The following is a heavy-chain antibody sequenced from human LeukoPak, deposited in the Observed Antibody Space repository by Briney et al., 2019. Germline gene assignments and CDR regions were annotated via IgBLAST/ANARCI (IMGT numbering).Heavy chain of an antibody. J-gene: IGHJ3*01. Sequence: GGSLRLSCAASGFTFSSYAMSWVRQAPGKGLEWVSAISGSGGSTYYADSVKGRFTISRDNSKNTLYPQMNSLRAEDTAVYYCAKGKVNHDGALDAWGQGTLVTVSS. CDR2: ISGSGGST. CDR1: GFTFSSYA. CDR3: AKGKVNHDGALDA. V-gene: IGHV3-23*01. D-gene: IGHD2-21*01.